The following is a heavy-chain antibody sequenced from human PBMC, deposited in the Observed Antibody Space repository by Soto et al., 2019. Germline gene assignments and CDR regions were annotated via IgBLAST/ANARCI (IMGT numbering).Heavy chain of an antibody. CDR2: IYSGGNP. J-gene: IGHJ4*02. CDR3: ARGPNSDC. V-gene: IGHV3-53*01. Sequence: EERLVRSGGGLVQPGGSLRLSCAASGFSVGGNYMSWVRQAPGKGLELVSLIYSGGNPFYADSMKGRFTLARDNSNNMLYLQMDSLRVEDTAVYYCARGPNSDCWGQGTLVIVSS. D-gene: IGHD2-21*01. CDR1: GFSVGGNY.